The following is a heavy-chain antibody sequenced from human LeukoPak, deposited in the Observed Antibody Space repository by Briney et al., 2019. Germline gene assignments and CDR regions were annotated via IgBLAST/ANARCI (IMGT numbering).Heavy chain of an antibody. J-gene: IGHJ6*02. CDR2: ISAYNGNT. D-gene: IGHD2-2*01. V-gene: IGHV1-18*01. CDR3: ARRIGYCSSTSCPYPHYYGMDV. CDR1: GYTFTSYG. Sequence: GASVKVSCKASGYTFTSYGISWVRQALGQGLEWMGWISAYNGNTNYAQKLQGRVTMTTDTSTSTAYMELRSLRSDDTAVYYCARRIGYCSSTSCPYPHYYGMDVWGQGTTVTVSS.